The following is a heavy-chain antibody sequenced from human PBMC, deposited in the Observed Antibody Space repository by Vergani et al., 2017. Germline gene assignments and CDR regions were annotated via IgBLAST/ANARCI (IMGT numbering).Heavy chain of an antibody. Sequence: QVQLQESGPGLVKPSETLSLTCTVSGGSISSYYWSWIRQPPGKGLEWIGYIYYSGSTNYNTSLKSRVTISVDTAKNQFSLKLSSVTAADTAVYYCAKENVVVPAATDAFDIWGQGTMVTVSS. CDR3: AKENVVVPAATDAFDI. D-gene: IGHD2-2*01. J-gene: IGHJ3*02. V-gene: IGHV4-59*01. CDR2: IYYSGST. CDR1: GGSISSYY.